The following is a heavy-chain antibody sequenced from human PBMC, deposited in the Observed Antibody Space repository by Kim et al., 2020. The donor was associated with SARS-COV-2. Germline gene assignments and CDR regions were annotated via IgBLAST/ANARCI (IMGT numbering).Heavy chain of an antibody. J-gene: IGHJ4*02. CDR1: GFIFSEYT. CDR2: TRSRASGGAK. CDR3: SRDRGEWDLLSDQ. V-gene: IGHV3-49*03. D-gene: IGHD1-26*01. Sequence: GGSLRLSCSGSGFIFSEYTVSWYRQAPGKGLEWVGFTRSRASGGAKNYAASVRARFTISRDDSYSVAYLQMNSLKVEDTAVYYCSRDRGEWDLLSDQWGRGTLVTVSS.